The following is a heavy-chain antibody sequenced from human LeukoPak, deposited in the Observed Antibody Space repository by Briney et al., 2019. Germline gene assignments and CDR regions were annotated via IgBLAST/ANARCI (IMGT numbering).Heavy chain of an antibody. CDR2: INTNTGNP. D-gene: IGHD3-22*01. CDR3: ARDSEGYYGPHFDY. CDR1: GYTFTSYA. Sequence: GASVKVSCKASGYTFTSYAMNWVRQAPGQGLEWMGWINTNTGNPTYAQGFTGRFVFSLDTPVSTAYLQISSLKAEDTAVYYCARDSEGYYGPHFDYWGQGTLVTVSS. V-gene: IGHV7-4-1*02. J-gene: IGHJ4*02.